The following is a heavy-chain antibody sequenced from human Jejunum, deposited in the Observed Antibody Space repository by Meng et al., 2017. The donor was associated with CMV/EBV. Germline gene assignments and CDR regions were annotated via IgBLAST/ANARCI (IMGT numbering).Heavy chain of an antibody. CDR1: GGSISSYY. Sequence: QVQLQESGPGLVKPSETLSLTCTVSGGSISSYYWSWIRQPPGKGLEWIGYIYYSGSTNYKPSLKSRVTISVDTSKNQFSLKLSSVTAADTAVYYCARSSGWVLNRGQGTLVTVSS. CDR3: ARSSGWVLN. V-gene: IGHV4-59*08. D-gene: IGHD6-19*01. CDR2: IYYSGST. J-gene: IGHJ4*02.